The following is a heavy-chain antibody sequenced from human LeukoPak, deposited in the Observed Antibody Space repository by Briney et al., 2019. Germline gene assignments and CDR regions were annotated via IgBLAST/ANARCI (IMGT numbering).Heavy chain of an antibody. CDR2: ISAYNGNT. Sequence: GASVKVSCKASGYTFTSYGISWVRQAPGQGLEWMGWISAYNGNTNYAQKLQGRVTMTTDTSTSTAYMELRSLRSDDTAVYYCARDRFDDSNGYYYHYYYYMDVWGKGTTVTVSS. CDR1: GYTFTSYG. V-gene: IGHV1-18*01. D-gene: IGHD3-22*01. J-gene: IGHJ6*03. CDR3: ARDRFDDSNGYYYHYYYYMDV.